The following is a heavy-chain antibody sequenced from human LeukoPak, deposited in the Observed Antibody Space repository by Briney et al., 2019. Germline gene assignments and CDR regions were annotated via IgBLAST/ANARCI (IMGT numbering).Heavy chain of an antibody. J-gene: IGHJ2*01. CDR1: GGSISSYY. D-gene: IGHD2-15*01. V-gene: IGHV4-59*08. Sequence: PSETLSLTCTVSGGSISSYYWNWIRQPPGKGLEWIAYIRYSESTNYNPSLKSRLTISVDTSKNQFSLKLSPVTAADTAVYYCARRGGGGDWYFDLWGRGTLVTVSS. CDR2: IRYSEST. CDR3: ARRGGGGDWYFDL.